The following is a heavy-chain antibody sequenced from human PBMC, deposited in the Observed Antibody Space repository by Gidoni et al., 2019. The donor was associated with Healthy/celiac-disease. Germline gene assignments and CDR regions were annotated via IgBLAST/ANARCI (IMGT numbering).Heavy chain of an antibody. V-gene: IGHV4-34*01. CDR2: INHSGST. J-gene: IGHJ5*02. CDR3: ARGLGYTSSSTFDRYNWFDP. D-gene: IGHD6-13*01. CDR1: GWSFSGYY. Sequence: QVQLQQWGAGLFKPSETLSFTCAVYGWSFSGYYWSWIRQPPGKGLEWIGEINHSGSTNYNPSLKSRVTISVDTSKNQFSLKLSSVTAADTAVYYCARGLGYTSSSTFDRYNWFDPWGQGTLVTVSS.